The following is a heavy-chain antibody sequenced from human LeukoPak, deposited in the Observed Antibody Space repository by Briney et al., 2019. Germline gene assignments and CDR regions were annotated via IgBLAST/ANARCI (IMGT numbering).Heavy chain of an antibody. V-gene: IGHV4-38-2*02. J-gene: IGHJ4*02. CDR1: GYSISSGYY. D-gene: IGHD3-9*01. CDR2: IYHSGST. CDR3: ARLPYDILSINY. Sequence: SETLSLTCTVSGYSISSGYYWGWIRQPPGKGLEWIGSIYHSGSTYYNPSLKSRVTISVDTSKNQFSLKLSSVTAADTAVYYCARLPYDILSINYWGQGTLVTVSS.